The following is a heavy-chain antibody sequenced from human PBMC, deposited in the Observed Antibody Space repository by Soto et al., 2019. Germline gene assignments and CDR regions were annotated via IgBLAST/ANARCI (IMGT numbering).Heavy chain of an antibody. CDR3: AKDLEYSSSSYYYGMDV. Sequence: EVQLLESGGGVVQPGGSLRLSCAASGFTFSSYAMSWVRQAPGKGLEWVSAISGSGGSTYYADSVKGRFTISRDNSKNTLYLQMNSLRAEDTAVYYCAKDLEYSSSSYYYGMDVWGQGTTVTVSS. CDR1: GFTFSSYA. D-gene: IGHD6-6*01. V-gene: IGHV3-23*01. J-gene: IGHJ6*02. CDR2: ISGSGGST.